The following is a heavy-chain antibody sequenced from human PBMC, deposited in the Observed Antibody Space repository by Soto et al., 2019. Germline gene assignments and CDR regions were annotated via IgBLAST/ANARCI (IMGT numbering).Heavy chain of an antibody. CDR2: IYPGDSDT. D-gene: IGHD2-2*03. Sequence: PGESLKISCKGSGYSFTSYWIGWVRQMPGKGLEWMGIIYPGDSDTRYSPSFQGQVTISADKSISTAYLQWSSLKASDTAMYYCARIGYCSSTSCSNYYYYMDVWGKGTTVTVSS. CDR1: GYSFTSYW. J-gene: IGHJ6*03. V-gene: IGHV5-51*01. CDR3: ARIGYCSSTSCSNYYYYMDV.